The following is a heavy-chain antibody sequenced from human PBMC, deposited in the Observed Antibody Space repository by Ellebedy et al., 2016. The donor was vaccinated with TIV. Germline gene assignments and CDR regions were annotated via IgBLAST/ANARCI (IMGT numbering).Heavy chain of an antibody. Sequence: GESLKISCEASGFTISHSAMNWVRLAQGEGREWVAGIGGNDDHTFYALSVKGRFTISRDTSNNTLYLQMNSLRAEDTAVYYCASEVHWLDVWGQGTTVTVSS. CDR2: IGGNDDHT. CDR1: GFTISHSA. V-gene: IGHV3-23*01. J-gene: IGHJ6*02. CDR3: ASEVHWLDV. D-gene: IGHD1-1*01.